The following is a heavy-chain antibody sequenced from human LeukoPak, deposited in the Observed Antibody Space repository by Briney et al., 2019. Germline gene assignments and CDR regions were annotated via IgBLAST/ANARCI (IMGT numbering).Heavy chain of an antibody. V-gene: IGHV4-34*01. Sequence: SETLSLTCAVYGGSFSGYYWSWIRQPPGKGLEWIGEINHSGSTNYNPSLKSRVTISVDTSKNQFSLKLSSVTAADTAVYYCARHPDGQLGYFPAPGGQGPLVTVPS. CDR1: GGSFSGYY. CDR3: ARHPDGQLGYFPAP. J-gene: IGHJ5*02. D-gene: IGHD6-13*01. CDR2: INHSGST.